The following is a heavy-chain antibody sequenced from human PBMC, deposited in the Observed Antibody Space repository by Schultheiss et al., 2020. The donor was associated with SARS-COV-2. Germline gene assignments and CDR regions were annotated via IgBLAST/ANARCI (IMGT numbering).Heavy chain of an antibody. CDR3: ASYSSGYYSLFDY. J-gene: IGHJ4*02. CDR1: GGSFSGYY. D-gene: IGHD3-22*01. CDR2: IYYSGST. Sequence: SETLSLTCAVYGGSFSGYYWSWIRQPPGKGLEWIGYIYYSGSTNYNPSLKSRVTISVDTSKNQFSLKLSSVTAADTAVYYCASYSSGYYSLFDYWGQGTLVTVSS. V-gene: IGHV4-59*01.